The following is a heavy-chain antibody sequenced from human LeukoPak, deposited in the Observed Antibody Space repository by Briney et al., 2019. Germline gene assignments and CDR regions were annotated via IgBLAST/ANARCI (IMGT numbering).Heavy chain of an antibody. CDR1: GASISSSSYY. J-gene: IGHJ4*02. V-gene: IGHV4-39*01. CDR2: IYYNGDT. D-gene: IGHD5-18*01. CDR3: ARLRGYTDGPPGY. Sequence: PSETLSLTCIVSGASISSSSYYWGWIRQPPGKGLEWIGNIYYNGDTYYNTSLRSRVTISVDTSKNRFSLNLNSVTAADTAVYFCARLRGYTDGPPGYRGQGTLVTVSS.